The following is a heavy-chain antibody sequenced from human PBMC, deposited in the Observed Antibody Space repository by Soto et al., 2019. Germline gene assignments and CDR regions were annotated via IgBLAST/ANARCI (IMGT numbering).Heavy chain of an antibody. D-gene: IGHD3-22*01. CDR3: ARGFIYDSSGYYFDY. CDR1: GGTFSSYA. V-gene: IGHV1-46*01. CDR2: INPSGGST. Sequence: GASVKVSCTASGGTFSSYASIWVRQAPGQGLEWMGIINPSGGSTRYAQKFQGRVTMTRDTSTSTVYMELSSLRSEDTAVYYCARGFIYDSSGYYFDYWGQGTLVTVSS. J-gene: IGHJ4*02.